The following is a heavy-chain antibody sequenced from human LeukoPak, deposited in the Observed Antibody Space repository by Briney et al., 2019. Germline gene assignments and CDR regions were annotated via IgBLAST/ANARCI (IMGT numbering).Heavy chain of an antibody. Sequence: GGSLRLSCAASRFTFSSYSMNWVRQAPGKGLEWVSYISSSSSTIYYADSVKGRFTISRDNAKNSLYLQMNSLRAEDTAVYYCAGAKSSGWYRPNWFDPWGQGTLVTVSS. CDR1: RFTFSSYS. D-gene: IGHD6-19*01. J-gene: IGHJ5*02. CDR3: AGAKSSGWYRPNWFDP. V-gene: IGHV3-48*01. CDR2: ISSSSSTI.